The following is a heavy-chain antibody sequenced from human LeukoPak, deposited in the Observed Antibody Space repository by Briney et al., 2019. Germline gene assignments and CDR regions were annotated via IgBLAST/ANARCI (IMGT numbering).Heavy chain of an antibody. D-gene: IGHD3-22*01. J-gene: IGHJ4*02. CDR1: GFTFSNYG. CDR3: AKDGTSFISYYYDSSGFYDC. Sequence: GGSLRLSCAASGFTFSNYGMHWVRQAPGKGLEWVAAVSYDGTYKYYADSMKGRFTVSRDNSKNTLYLQVNTLRAEDTAVYYCAKDGTSFISYYYDSSGFYDCWGQGTLVTVS. V-gene: IGHV3-30*18. CDR2: VSYDGTYK.